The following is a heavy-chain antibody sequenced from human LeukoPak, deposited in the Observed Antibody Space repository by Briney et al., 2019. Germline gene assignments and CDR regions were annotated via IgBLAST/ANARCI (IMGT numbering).Heavy chain of an antibody. J-gene: IGHJ4*02. V-gene: IGHV5-51*01. D-gene: IGHD2-21*02. CDR3: ARLMGGDTDDY. Sequence: GESLKISCKVSGYILTNNWIGWVRQVPGKGLEWMGIIYPGDSDTRYSPSFQGQVTISADKSISTAYLQWSSLKASDTAMYYCARLMGGDTDDYWGQGTLVTVSS. CDR2: IYPGDSDT. CDR1: GYILTNNW.